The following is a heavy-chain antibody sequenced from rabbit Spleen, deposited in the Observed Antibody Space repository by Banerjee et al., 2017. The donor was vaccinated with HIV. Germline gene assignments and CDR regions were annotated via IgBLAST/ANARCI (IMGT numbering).Heavy chain of an antibody. V-gene: IGHV1S45*01. CDR3: ARSTGGVAYVPYFNL. CDR1: GFDLSSYYY. D-gene: IGHD6-1*01. J-gene: IGHJ4*01. Sequence: QEQLEESGGDLVKPGASLTLTCKASGFDLSSYYYMCWVRQAPGKGLEWIGCISTGDGSTDYASWAKGRFTITKTSSTTVTLQMTSLTAADTATYFCARSTGGVAYVPYFNLWGQGTLVTVS. CDR2: ISTGDGST.